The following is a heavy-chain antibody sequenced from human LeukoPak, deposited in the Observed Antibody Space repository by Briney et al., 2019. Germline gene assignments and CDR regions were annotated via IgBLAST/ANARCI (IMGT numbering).Heavy chain of an antibody. CDR3: ARHWYRYYYYMDV. CDR2: MYTSGRS. V-gene: IGHV4-4*09. CDR1: DGSISGFY. D-gene: IGHD1-14*01. J-gene: IGHJ6*03. Sequence: SETLSLTCTVSDGSISGFYWSWIRQPPGKGLEWIGFMYTSGRSNYNPSLESRVTISVDTSTNQFSLKLRSVTAADTAMYHCARHWYRYYYYMDVWGKGTTVTVSS.